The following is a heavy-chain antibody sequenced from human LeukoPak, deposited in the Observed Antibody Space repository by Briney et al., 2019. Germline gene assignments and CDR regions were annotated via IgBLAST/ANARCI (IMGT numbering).Heavy chain of an antibody. D-gene: IGHD3-22*01. J-gene: IGHJ4*02. CDR3: ARDRYYDSSGYYSDY. Sequence: GGSLRLSCAASGFTFSSYSMNWVRQAPGKGLEWVSVIYSGGSTYYADSVKGRFTISRHNSKNTLYLQMNSLRAEDTAVYYCARDRYYDSSGYYSDYWGQGTLVTVSS. CDR2: IYSGGST. V-gene: IGHV3-53*04. CDR1: GFTFSSYS.